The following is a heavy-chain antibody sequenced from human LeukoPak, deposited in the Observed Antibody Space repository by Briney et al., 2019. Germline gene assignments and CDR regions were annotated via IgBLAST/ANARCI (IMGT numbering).Heavy chain of an antibody. CDR3: ARSSSWHTEALDR. D-gene: IGHD6-13*01. CDR1: GYTFTGYY. Sequence: ASVKVSCKASGYTFTGYYMHWVRQAPGQGLEWMGWINPNSGGTNYAQKFQGRVTMTRDTSIITDYMELSRLRSDDTAVYYCARSSSWHTEALDRWGQGALVTVSS. CDR2: INPNSGGT. J-gene: IGHJ5*02. V-gene: IGHV1-2*02.